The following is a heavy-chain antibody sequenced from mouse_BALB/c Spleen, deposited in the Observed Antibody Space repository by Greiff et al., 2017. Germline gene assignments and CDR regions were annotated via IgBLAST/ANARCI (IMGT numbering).Heavy chain of an antibody. CDR1: GYTFTSYY. CDR3: ARLITTVVGAMDY. CDR2: IYPGNVNT. V-gene: IGHV1S56*01. D-gene: IGHD1-1*01. Sequence: QVQLQQSGPELVKPGASVRISCKASGYTFTSYYIHWVKQRPGQGLEWIGWIYPGNVNTKYNEKFKGKATLTADKSSSTAYMQLSSLTSEDSAVYFCARLITTVVGAMDYWGQGTSVTVSS. J-gene: IGHJ4*01.